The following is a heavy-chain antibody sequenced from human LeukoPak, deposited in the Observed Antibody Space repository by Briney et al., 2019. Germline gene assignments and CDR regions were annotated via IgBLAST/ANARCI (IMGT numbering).Heavy chain of an antibody. D-gene: IGHD3-3*01. CDR1: GYSISSGYY. CDR2: IYHSGST. Sequence: PSETLPLTCAVSGYSISSGYYWGWIRQPPGKGLEWIGSIYHSGSTYYNPSLKSRVTISVDTSKNQFSLKLNSVTAADTAVYYCVRTDFWSGYYFSLWGQGTLVTVSS. CDR3: VRTDFWSGYYFSL. J-gene: IGHJ4*02. V-gene: IGHV4-38-2*01.